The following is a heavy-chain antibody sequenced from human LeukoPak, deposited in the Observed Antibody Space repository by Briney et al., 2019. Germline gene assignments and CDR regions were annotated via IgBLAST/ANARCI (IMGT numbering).Heavy chain of an antibody. CDR2: IWSDGSHQ. CDR1: GFTLSAYG. Sequence: GGSLRLSCATSGFTLSAYGMHWVRQAPGKGLEWVGIIWSDGSHQYYADSVKGRFTISRDNSKNTLYLQMNSLRAEDTALYYCARRYCSGGNCYFDYWGQGTLVTVSS. J-gene: IGHJ4*02. CDR3: ARRYCSGGNCYFDY. V-gene: IGHV3-33*01. D-gene: IGHD2-15*01.